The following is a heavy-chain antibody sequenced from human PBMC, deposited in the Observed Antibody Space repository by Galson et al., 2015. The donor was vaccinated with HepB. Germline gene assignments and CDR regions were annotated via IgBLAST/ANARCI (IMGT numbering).Heavy chain of an antibody. Sequence: SVKVSCKASGGTFSSSVISWVRQAPGQGLEWMGGIIPMFDTANYARRFQGRVTITADKSTSTAHMDLSSLRSDGTAVYHCAATYYPDSSGHPPLFDYYYYGMDVWGQGTTVTVSS. J-gene: IGHJ6*02. D-gene: IGHD3-22*01. CDR1: GGTFSSSV. V-gene: IGHV1-69*06. CDR3: AATYYPDSSGHPPLFDYYYYGMDV. CDR2: IIPMFDTA.